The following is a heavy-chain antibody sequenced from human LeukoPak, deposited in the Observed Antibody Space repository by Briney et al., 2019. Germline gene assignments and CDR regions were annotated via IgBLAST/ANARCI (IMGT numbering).Heavy chain of an antibody. CDR3: ARDQGWVGVSVSFDR. V-gene: IGHV4-4*07. D-gene: IGHD3-3*01. Sequence: PSETLSLTCTASGVSMSSYYWSWIRQPAGKGLEWVGRIYTSGSTNYNPSLNSRVTMSVDKSKNQFSLKLTSVTAADTAVYYCARDQGWVGVSVSFDRWGHGILVSVSS. CDR1: GVSMSSYY. CDR2: IYTSGST. J-gene: IGHJ4*01.